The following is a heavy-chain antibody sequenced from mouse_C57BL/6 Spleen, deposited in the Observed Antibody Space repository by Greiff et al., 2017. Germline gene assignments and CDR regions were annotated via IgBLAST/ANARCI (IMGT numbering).Heavy chain of an antibody. J-gene: IGHJ4*01. V-gene: IGHV5-17*01. Sequence: EVQRVESGGGLVKPGGSLKLSCAASGFTFSDYGMHWVRQAPEKGLEWVAYISSGSSTIYYADTVKGRFTISRDNAKNTLFLQMTSLRSEDTAMYYCASSLYYSNYVWAMDYWGQGTSVTVSS. CDR3: ASSLYYSNYVWAMDY. CDR1: GFTFSDYG. D-gene: IGHD2-5*01. CDR2: ISSGSSTI.